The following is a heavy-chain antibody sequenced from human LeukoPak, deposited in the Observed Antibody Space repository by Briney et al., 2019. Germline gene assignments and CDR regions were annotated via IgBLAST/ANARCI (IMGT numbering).Heavy chain of an antibody. J-gene: IGHJ4*02. CDR3: ARRSSGWYQDY. CDR2: IYPGDSDT. CDR1: GYSFTSYW. D-gene: IGHD6-19*01. Sequence: GESLKISCKGSGYSFTSYWIGWVRQMPGKGLEWMGIIYPGDSDTRYSPSFQGQVTISADKSTSTAYLQRSSLKASDTAMYYCARRSSGWYQDYRGQGTLVTVSS. V-gene: IGHV5-51*01.